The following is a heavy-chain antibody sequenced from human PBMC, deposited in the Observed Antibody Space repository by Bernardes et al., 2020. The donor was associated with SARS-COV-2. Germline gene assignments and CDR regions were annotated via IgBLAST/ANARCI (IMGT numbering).Heavy chain of an antibody. CDR3: ARVGGYGSGILRDWFDT. V-gene: IGHV5-51*01. Sequence: GESLKISCKGSGYTFTTYWIGWVRQMPGKGLEWMAIIYPADSDIRYNPSFQGQVTISADKSINTAYLQWSSLKASDTAMYYCARVGGYGSGILRDWFDTWGQGTLVTVSS. J-gene: IGHJ5*02. D-gene: IGHD3-10*01. CDR1: GYTFTTYW. CDR2: IYPADSDI.